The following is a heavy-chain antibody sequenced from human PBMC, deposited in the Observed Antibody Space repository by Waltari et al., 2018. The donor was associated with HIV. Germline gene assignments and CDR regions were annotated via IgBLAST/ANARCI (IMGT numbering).Heavy chain of an antibody. V-gene: IGHV1-2*02. D-gene: IGHD3-10*02. Sequence: QMQLVQSGAEVKKPGASVKVSCKASGYTFTGYYIHWVRQAPGQGLEWMGWIKPQSGEINYAEKFQGRVTMTRDTSINTAYMELSSLTYDDTAVYYCARGYYYVNRNYLGGYWGQGTLVTVSS. CDR2: IKPQSGEI. J-gene: IGHJ4*02. CDR3: ARGYYYVNRNYLGGY. CDR1: GYTFTGYY.